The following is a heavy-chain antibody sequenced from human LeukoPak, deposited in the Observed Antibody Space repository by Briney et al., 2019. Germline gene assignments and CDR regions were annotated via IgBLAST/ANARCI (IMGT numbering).Heavy chain of an antibody. V-gene: IGHV3-23*01. CDR1: GFTFSSYA. CDR3: AKDYYYDSSGYYWVYDY. Sequence: GGSLRLSCAASGFTFSSYAMSWVRQAPGEGLEWVSAISGSGGSTYYADSVKGRFTISRDNSKNTLYLQMNSLRAEDTAVYYCAKDYYYDSSGYYWVYDYWGQGTLVTVSS. D-gene: IGHD3-22*01. CDR2: ISGSGGST. J-gene: IGHJ4*02.